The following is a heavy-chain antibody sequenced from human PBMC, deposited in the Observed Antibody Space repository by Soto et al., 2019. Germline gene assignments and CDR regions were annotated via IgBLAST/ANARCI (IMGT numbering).Heavy chain of an antibody. V-gene: IGHV4-39*01. D-gene: IGHD5-12*01. CDR2: IYYSGST. CDR1: GGSISSSSYY. Sequence: QLQLQESGPGLVKPSETLSLTCTVSGGSISSSSYYWGWIRQPPGKGLEWIGSIYYSGSTYYNPSLKSRVTISVDTSKNQFSLKLSSVTAADTAVYYCARLGGWLRSYFDYWGQGTLVTVSS. J-gene: IGHJ4*02. CDR3: ARLGGWLRSYFDY.